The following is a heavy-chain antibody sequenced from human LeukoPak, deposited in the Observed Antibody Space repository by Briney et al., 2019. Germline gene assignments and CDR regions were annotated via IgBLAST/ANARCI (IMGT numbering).Heavy chain of an antibody. J-gene: IGHJ4*02. CDR2: IYYSGNT. CDR3: ARHENIVVVASATAFDY. V-gene: IGHV4-39*01. Sequence: SETLSLTCSVSGGSISSGSHFWGWIRQPPGKGLEWIGSIYYSGNTYYNPSLKSRITMSIDTSENHFSLKVTSVTAADTAIYYCARHENIVVVASATAFDYWGQGTLVTVSS. CDR1: GGSISSGSHF. D-gene: IGHD2-15*01.